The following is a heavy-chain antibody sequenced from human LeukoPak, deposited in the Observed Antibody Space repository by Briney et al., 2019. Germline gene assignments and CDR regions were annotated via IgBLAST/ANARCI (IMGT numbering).Heavy chain of an antibody. CDR1: GGSISSSYYY. Sequence: PSETLSLTCTVSGGSISSSYYYWGWIRQPPGKGLEWIGSIYYSGSTYYNPSLKSRVTISVDTSKNQFSLKLRSVTAADTAVYYCVHSSGYYSFDYWGQGTLVTVSS. CDR2: IYYSGST. D-gene: IGHD3-22*01. V-gene: IGHV4-39*07. J-gene: IGHJ4*02. CDR3: VHSSGYYSFDY.